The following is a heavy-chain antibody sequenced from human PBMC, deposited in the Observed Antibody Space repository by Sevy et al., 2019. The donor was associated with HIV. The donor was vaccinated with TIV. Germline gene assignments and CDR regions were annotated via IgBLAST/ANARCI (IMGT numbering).Heavy chain of an antibody. Sequence: SETLSLTCSVSGGSISSYFWTWVRQSPGKGLEWIGNIYFTGNTDYSPSLKSRVTLSLDTSKSQFYLTLKPVTAADTAIYFCARDSTTRPRVLDYWGQGTLVTVSS. J-gene: IGHJ4*02. V-gene: IGHV4-59*01. CDR3: ARDSTTRPRVLDY. CDR1: GGSISSYF. CDR2: IYFTGNT. D-gene: IGHD1-1*01.